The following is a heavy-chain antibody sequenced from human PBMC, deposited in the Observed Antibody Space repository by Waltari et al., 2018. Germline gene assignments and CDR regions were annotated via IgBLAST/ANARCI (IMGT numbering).Heavy chain of an antibody. CDR1: GFTCDDYA. D-gene: IGHD4-17*01. CDR2: ITWDSDNI. Sequence: EVQLVGSGGGLVQPGESLTLSCAASGFTCDDYAMHWVRQRPGKGLEWVSGITWDSDNIDYADSVRGRFSISRDNAQSILFLTMNSLKPEDTALYFCARDTGEYRVLDYWGQGTLVTVSS. CDR3: ARDTGEYRVLDY. J-gene: IGHJ4*02. V-gene: IGHV3-9*01.